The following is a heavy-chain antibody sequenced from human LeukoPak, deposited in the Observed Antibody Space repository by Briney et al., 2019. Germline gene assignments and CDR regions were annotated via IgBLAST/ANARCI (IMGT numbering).Heavy chain of an antibody. D-gene: IGHD5-18*01. CDR3: ARGSHTAMVLFYYFDY. Sequence: PGGFLRLSCAASGFTFSSYTMNWVRQAPGKGLEWVSSISSSSSYIYYADSVKGRFTISRDNAKNSLYLQMNTLRAEDTAVYHCARGSHTAMVLFYYFDYWGQGTLVTVSS. V-gene: IGHV3-21*01. CDR2: ISSSSSYI. J-gene: IGHJ4*02. CDR1: GFTFSSYT.